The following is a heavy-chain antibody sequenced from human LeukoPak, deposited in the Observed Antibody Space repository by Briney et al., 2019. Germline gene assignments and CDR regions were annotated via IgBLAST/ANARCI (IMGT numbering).Heavy chain of an antibody. CDR1: GGTFSSYA. J-gene: IGHJ6*04. CDR2: IIPIFGTA. Sequence: GASVKVSCKASGGTFSSYAISGVRQAPGQGLEWMGGIIPIFGTANYAQKFQGRVTITADESTSTAYMELSSLRSEDTAVYYCARDQKGFMDVWGKGTTVTVSS. CDR3: ARDQKGFMDV. V-gene: IGHV1-69*13.